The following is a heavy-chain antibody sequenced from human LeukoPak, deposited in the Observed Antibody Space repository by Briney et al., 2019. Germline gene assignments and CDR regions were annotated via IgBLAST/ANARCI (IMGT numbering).Heavy chain of an antibody. CDR2: INHSGST. V-gene: IGHV4-34*01. CDR3: ARGREGPANYYGMDV. D-gene: IGHD1-26*01. Sequence: SETLSLTCAVYGGSFSGYYWSWIRQPPGKGLEWIGEINHSGSTNCNPSPKSRVTISVDTSKNQFSLKLSSVTAADTAVYYCARGREGPANYYGMDVWGKGTTVTVSS. CDR1: GGSFSGYY. J-gene: IGHJ6*04.